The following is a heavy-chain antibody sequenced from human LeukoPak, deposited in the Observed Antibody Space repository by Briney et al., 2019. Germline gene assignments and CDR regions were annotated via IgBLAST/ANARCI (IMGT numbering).Heavy chain of an antibody. CDR1: GFIFTNYG. CDR2: ISPNSGGT. V-gene: IGHV1-2*02. CDR3: ARVVDGYNYGAFDI. Sequence: ASVKVSCKASGFIFTNYGFAWVRQAPGQGLEWMGWISPNSGGTNYARRFQGRVTMTRDASISTAYMELSSLRSDDTAVYYCARVVDGYNYGAFDIWGQGTVVTVSS. J-gene: IGHJ3*02. D-gene: IGHD5-24*01.